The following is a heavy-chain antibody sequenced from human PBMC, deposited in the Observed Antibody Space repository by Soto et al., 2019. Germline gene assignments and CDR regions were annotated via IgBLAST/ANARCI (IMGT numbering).Heavy chain of an antibody. J-gene: IGHJ6*02. V-gene: IGHV3-48*02. D-gene: IGHD2-15*01. CDR3: ASLYCSGGSSHNYYYYHMDV. Sequence: GGSLRLSCAASGFTFSSYNMNWVRQAPGKGLEWVSYISSSSSTIYYADSVKGRFTISRDTAKNSLYLQMNSLRDEDTAVYYCASLYCSGGSSHNYYYYHMDVWGQGTTVTVSS. CDR1: GFTFSSYN. CDR2: ISSSSSTI.